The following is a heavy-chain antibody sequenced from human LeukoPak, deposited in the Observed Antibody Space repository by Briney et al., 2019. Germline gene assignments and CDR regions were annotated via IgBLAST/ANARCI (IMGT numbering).Heavy chain of an antibody. CDR3: ARDGSSFDGSGSFDAFDV. CDR1: GGSINTYF. V-gene: IGHV4-59*01. J-gene: IGHJ3*01. D-gene: IGHD3-22*01. CDR2: ISTSGGT. Sequence: SETLSLTCTFSGGSINTYFWSWLRQAPGKGLEWIGFISTSGGTKHNPSLKSRVTISVDTSKNQFSLKLTSLTAADTALYFCARDGSSFDGSGSFDAFDVWGRGTMVIVSS.